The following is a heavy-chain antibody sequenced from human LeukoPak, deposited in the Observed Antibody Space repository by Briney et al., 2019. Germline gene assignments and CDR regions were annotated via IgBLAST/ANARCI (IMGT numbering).Heavy chain of an antibody. V-gene: IGHV3-48*04. CDR3: ARVSLSSGCLSN. CDR1: GFTFSIYS. D-gene: IGHD6-19*01. Sequence: GGSLRLSCAASGFTFSIYSMNWVRQAPGKGLEWVSFISSSSSSIRYADSVKGRFTISRDNAKNTLFLQMNGLRAEDTAVYYCARVSLSSGCLSNWGQGTLVTVSS. CDR2: ISSSSSSI. J-gene: IGHJ4*02.